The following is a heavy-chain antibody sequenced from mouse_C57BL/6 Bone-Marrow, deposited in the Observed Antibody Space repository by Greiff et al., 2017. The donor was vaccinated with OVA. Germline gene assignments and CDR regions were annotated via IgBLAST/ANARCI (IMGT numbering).Heavy chain of an antibody. V-gene: IGHV2-2*01. CDR1: GFSLTSYG. CDR3: ASMVTTRDYYAMDY. CDR2: IWSGGST. D-gene: IGHD2-2*01. Sequence: VMLVESGPGLVQPSQSLSITCTVSGFSLTSYGVHWVRQSPGKGLEWLGVIWSGGSTDCNAAFISRLSISKDNSKSQVFFKMNSLQADDTAIYYCASMVTTRDYYAMDYWGQGTSVTVSS. J-gene: IGHJ4*01.